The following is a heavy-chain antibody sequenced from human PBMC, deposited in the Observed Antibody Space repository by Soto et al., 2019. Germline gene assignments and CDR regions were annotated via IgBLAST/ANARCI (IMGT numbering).Heavy chain of an antibody. CDR1: RYTFSGIY. J-gene: IGHJ4*02. CDR3: RVTGVSEVDY. Sequence: ASVKVSCKTPRYTFSGIYLHWVRQAPGQGLESMGWIYPDSGGTDYAQKFQGRVTMTRDTSISTAYMELSRLRSDDTAVYYCRVTGVSEVDYWGQGTLVTVSS. V-gene: IGHV1-2*02. CDR2: IYPDSGGT. D-gene: IGHD2-8*01.